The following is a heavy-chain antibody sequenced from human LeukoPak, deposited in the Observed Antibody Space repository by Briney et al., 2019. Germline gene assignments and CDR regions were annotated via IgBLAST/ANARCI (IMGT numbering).Heavy chain of an antibody. J-gene: IGHJ4*02. CDR3: ATTKNGSYEEFAY. V-gene: IGHV4-61*05. CDR2: IYYSVST. Sequence: WETLSLTRTVSGGSISSSSYYWGWIRQPPGKGLEWIGYIYYSVSTNYNPSLKSRVTISVDTSKNQFSLKLSSVTAADTAVYYCATTKNGSYEEFAYWGQGTLVTVSS. CDR1: GGSISSSSYY. D-gene: IGHD1-26*01.